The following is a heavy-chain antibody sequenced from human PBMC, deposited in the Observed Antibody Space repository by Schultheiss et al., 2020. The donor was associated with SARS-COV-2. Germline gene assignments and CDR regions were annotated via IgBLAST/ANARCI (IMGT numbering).Heavy chain of an antibody. D-gene: IGHD6-13*01. CDR3: AKWSSSSFYYYGMDV. V-gene: IGHV3-23*01. CDR2: ISGSGGST. J-gene: IGHJ6*02. CDR1: GFTFDDYG. Sequence: GGSLRLSCAASGFTFDDYGMSWVRQAPGKGLEWVSGISGSGGSTYYADSVKGRFTISRDNSKNTLYLQMNSLRAEDTAVYYCAKWSSSSFYYYGMDVWGQGTTVTVSS.